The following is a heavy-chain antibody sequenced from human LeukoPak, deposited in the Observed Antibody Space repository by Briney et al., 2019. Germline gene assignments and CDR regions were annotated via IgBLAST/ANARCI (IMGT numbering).Heavy chain of an antibody. CDR2: FYHSGSD. J-gene: IGHJ4*02. D-gene: IGHD2-15*01. CDR3: VRGYCSGATCYHFDY. CDR1: GASITSYY. Sequence: SETLSLTCTVSGASITSYYWNWVRQPPGKGLEWIGYFYHSGSDNYNPSLKSRITISVDTSKNQFSLKLSSVTAADTAVYYCVRGYCSGATCYHFDYWGQGTLVTVSS. V-gene: IGHV4-59*01.